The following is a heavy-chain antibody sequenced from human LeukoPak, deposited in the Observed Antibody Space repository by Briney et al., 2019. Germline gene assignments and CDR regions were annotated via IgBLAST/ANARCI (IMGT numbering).Heavy chain of an antibody. Sequence: PGGSLRLSCAASGFTFSSYGMHWVRQAPGKGLEGGAVISYDGSNKYYADSVKGRFTISRDNSKNTLYLQMNSLRAEDTAVYYCAKDSSSSWYDDYFDYWGQGTLVTVSS. CDR3: AKDSSSSWYDDYFDY. CDR1: GFTFSSYG. D-gene: IGHD6-13*01. J-gene: IGHJ4*02. V-gene: IGHV3-30*18. CDR2: ISYDGSNK.